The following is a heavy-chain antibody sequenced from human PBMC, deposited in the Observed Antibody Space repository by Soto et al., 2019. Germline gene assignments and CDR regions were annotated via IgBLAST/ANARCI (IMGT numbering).Heavy chain of an antibody. J-gene: IGHJ6*02. D-gene: IGHD3-10*01. Sequence: EVQLLESGGGLVQPGGSLRLSCAASGFTLTNFDMNWVRQAPGKGLEWVSTISVSGNTFYADSVKGRFTISRDKSKNTLYLHMDSLGAEDTARYYCAQGPGRDPLMDVWGPGTTVTVFS. CDR3: AQGPGRDPLMDV. CDR1: GFTLTNFD. V-gene: IGHV3-23*01. CDR2: ISVSGNT.